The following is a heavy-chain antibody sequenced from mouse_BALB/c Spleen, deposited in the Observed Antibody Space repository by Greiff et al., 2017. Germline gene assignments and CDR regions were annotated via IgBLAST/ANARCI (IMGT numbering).Heavy chain of an antibody. Sequence: EVKLVESGGGLVKPGGSLKLSCAASGFTFSSYAMSWVRQSPEKRLEWVAEISSGGSYTYYPDTVTGRFTISRDNAKNTLYLEMSSLRSEDTAMYYCAPNYYGSSYWYFDVWGAGTTVTVSS. V-gene: IGHV5-9-4*01. J-gene: IGHJ1*01. CDR2: ISSGGSYT. D-gene: IGHD1-1*01. CDR1: GFTFSSYA. CDR3: APNYYGSSYWYFDV.